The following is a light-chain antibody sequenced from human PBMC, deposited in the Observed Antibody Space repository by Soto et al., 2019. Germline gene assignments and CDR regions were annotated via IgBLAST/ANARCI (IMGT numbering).Light chain of an antibody. CDR3: QQYDNWPPFT. J-gene: IGKJ3*01. CDR1: QSVGSH. Sequence: EIVITQSPATLSVSPGERATLSCRASQSVGSHLAWYQQRPGQAPRLLIYGALYRATGIPARFSGSGSGTDFTLTISSLQSEDFAVYYCQQYDNWPPFTFGPGTKVDIK. CDR2: GAL. V-gene: IGKV3-15*01.